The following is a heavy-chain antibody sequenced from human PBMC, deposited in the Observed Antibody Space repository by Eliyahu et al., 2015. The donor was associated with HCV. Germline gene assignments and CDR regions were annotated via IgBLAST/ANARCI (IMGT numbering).Heavy chain of an antibody. CDR2: ISGTGGRT. CDR3: AKGRDGYNIDY. D-gene: IGHD5-24*01. V-gene: IGHV3-23*01. Sequence: EVQLLESGGGLVQPGGSLRLSCAASEFTFSSYAMTWVRQAPGKGLEWVSVISGTGGRTYYADSVKGRFTISRDISKNTLYLQMNSLRAEDTAIYYCAKGRDGYNIDYWGQGTLVTVSS. CDR1: EFTFSSYA. J-gene: IGHJ4*02.